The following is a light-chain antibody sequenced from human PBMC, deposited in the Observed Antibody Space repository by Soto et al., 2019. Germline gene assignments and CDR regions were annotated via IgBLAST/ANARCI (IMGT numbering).Light chain of an antibody. Sequence: MCLCLLALAVPSPAPPSRAFRSGKSLLQSDRYNYLDWYQQKPGQSPQLLIYCGFTRATGVPARFSGSGSGTNFTLNISRLEAEDVGVYYCKQPLQWWTFGQGTKVDIK. V-gene: IGKV2-28*01. CDR2: CGF. CDR3: KQPLQWWT. J-gene: IGKJ1*01. CDR1: KSLLQSDRYNY.